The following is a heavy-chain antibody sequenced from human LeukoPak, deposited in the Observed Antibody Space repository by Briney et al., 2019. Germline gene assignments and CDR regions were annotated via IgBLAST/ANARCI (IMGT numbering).Heavy chain of an antibody. J-gene: IGHJ4*02. Sequence: GASVKVSCKASGGTFSSYAISWVRQAPGQGLEWMGGIIPIFGTANYAQKFQGRVTITTDESTSTAYMELRSLRSDDTAVYYCARPKDGGWLEFDYWGQGTLVTVSS. D-gene: IGHD5-12*01. V-gene: IGHV1-69*05. CDR3: ARPKDGGWLEFDY. CDR1: GGTFSSYA. CDR2: IIPIFGTA.